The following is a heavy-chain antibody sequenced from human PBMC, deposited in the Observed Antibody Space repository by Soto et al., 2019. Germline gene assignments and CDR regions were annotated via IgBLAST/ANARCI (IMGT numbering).Heavy chain of an antibody. CDR2: IYPGDSDT. Sequence: GESLKISCKGSGYSFTSYWIGWVRQMPGKGLEWMGIIYPGDSDTRYSPSFQGQVTISADKSISTAYLQWSSLKASDTAMYYCASTAWYYYDSSGYYWGAFDIWVQGTMVTVSS. D-gene: IGHD3-22*01. CDR3: ASTAWYYYDSSGYYWGAFDI. CDR1: GYSFTSYW. V-gene: IGHV5-51*01. J-gene: IGHJ3*02.